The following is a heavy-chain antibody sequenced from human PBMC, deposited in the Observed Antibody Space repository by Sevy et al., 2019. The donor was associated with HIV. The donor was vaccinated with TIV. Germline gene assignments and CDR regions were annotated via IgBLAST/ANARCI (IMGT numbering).Heavy chain of an antibody. Sequence: ASVKVSCKASGYIFTSYGISWVRQAPRQGLEWMGWINGHNGNTNYVQNLQGRVTMTTDTSTNTAYMGLRSLRSDDTAVYYCARDGYDGSGYQRGLFDFWGQGTLVTVSS. CDR3: ARDGYDGSGYQRGLFDF. D-gene: IGHD3-22*01. CDR1: GYIFTSYG. J-gene: IGHJ4*02. CDR2: INGHNGNT. V-gene: IGHV1-18*01.